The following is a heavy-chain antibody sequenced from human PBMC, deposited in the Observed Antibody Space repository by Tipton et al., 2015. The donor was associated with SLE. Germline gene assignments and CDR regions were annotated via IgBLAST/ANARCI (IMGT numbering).Heavy chain of an antibody. CDR3: ASGGMAGPVYWYFDL. J-gene: IGHJ2*01. CDR1: GFTFSNFA. D-gene: IGHD6-13*01. V-gene: IGHV3-30*04. CDR2: TSSIGSDQ. Sequence: SLRLSCAASGFTFSNFAMVWVRQAPGKGLEWVAVTSSIGSDQYYADSVEGRFTISRDNSKNTLYLQVNSLRSDDTAVYFCASGGMAGPVYWYFDLWGRGTLVTVSS.